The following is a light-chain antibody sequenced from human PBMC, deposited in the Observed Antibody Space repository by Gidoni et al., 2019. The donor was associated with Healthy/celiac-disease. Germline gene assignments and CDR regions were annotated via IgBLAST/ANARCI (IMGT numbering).Light chain of an antibody. Sequence: IMMTQSPATLSVSPGERATLPCRASQSVSSNLAWYQQKPGQAPRLLIYGASTRATGIPARFSGSGSGTEFTLTISSLQSEDFAVYYCQQYNNWPPLTFGGGTKVEIK. CDR1: QSVSSN. V-gene: IGKV3-15*01. CDR2: GAS. CDR3: QQYNNWPPLT. J-gene: IGKJ4*01.